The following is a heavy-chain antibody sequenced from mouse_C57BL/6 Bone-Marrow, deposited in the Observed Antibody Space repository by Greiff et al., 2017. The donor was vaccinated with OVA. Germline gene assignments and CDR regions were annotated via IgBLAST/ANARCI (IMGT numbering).Heavy chain of an antibody. D-gene: IGHD5-1*01. J-gene: IGHJ1*03. Sequence: EVKLVESGGGLVQSGRSLRLSCATSGFTFSDFYMEWVRQAPGKGLEWIAASRNKANDNTTEYSASVKGRFIVSRDTSQSILYLQMNALRAEDTAIYYCARDARGTLEGYFDVWGTGTTVTVSS. CDR2: SRNKANDNTT. V-gene: IGHV7-1*01. CDR3: ARDARGTLEGYFDV. CDR1: GFTFSDFY.